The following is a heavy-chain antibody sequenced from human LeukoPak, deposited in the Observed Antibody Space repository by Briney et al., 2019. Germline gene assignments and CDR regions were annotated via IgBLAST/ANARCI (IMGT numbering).Heavy chain of an antibody. CDR1: GYSISSGYY. V-gene: IGHV4-38-2*02. Sequence: SETLSLTCTVSGYSISSGYYWGWIRQPPGKGLEWIGSIYHSGSTYYNPSLKSRVTISVDTSKSQFSLKLSSVTAADTAVYYCARATYYYGSGSYYGNWFDPWGQGTLVTVSS. CDR3: ARATYYYGSGSYYGNWFDP. D-gene: IGHD3-10*01. CDR2: IYHSGST. J-gene: IGHJ5*02.